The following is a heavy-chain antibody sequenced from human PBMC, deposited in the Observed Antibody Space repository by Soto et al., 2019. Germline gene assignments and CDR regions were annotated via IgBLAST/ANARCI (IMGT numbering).Heavy chain of an antibody. CDR3: ARDEGGGQDLLIYYYSYPMAV. J-gene: IGHJ6*02. CDR2: ISTHNRNT. V-gene: IGHV1-18*01. D-gene: IGHD2-15*01. Sequence: ASVKVSCKASGYTFTSYGISWVRQAPGQGLEWMGWISTHNRNTEYAQKFQGRVTVTTDTSTSTACMELRSLRSDDTAVYYCARDEGGGQDLLIYYYSYPMAVWGQGTSVTVSS. CDR1: GYTFTSYG.